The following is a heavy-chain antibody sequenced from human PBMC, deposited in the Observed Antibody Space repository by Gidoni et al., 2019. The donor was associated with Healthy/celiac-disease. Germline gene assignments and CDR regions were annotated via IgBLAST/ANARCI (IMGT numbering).Heavy chain of an antibody. Sequence: QVQLVESGGGVVQPGRSLRLSCAASGFTFSSYAMHWVRQAPGKGLEWVAVISYDGSNKYYADSVKGRFTISRDNSKNTLYLQMNSLRAEDTAVYYCARGPRGYYYYYMDVWGKGTTVTVSS. CDR1: GFTFSSYA. CDR2: ISYDGSNK. CDR3: ARGPRGYYYYYMDV. V-gene: IGHV3-30-3*01. D-gene: IGHD1-26*01. J-gene: IGHJ6*03.